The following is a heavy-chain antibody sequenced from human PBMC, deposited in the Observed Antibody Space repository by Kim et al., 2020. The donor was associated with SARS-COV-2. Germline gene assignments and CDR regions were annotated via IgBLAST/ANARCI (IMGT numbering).Heavy chain of an antibody. Sequence: GGSLRLSCAASGFTFSNAWMSWVRQAPGKGLEWVGRIKSKTDGWTTDYAAPVKGRFTISRDDSKNTLYLQMNSLKTEDTAVYYCTTGLFFFGHQLLVYNWFDPWGQGTLVTVSS. CDR2: IKSKTDGWTT. CDR3: TTGLFFFGHQLLVYNWFDP. CDR1: GFTFSNAW. J-gene: IGHJ5*02. V-gene: IGHV3-15*01. D-gene: IGHD2-2*01.